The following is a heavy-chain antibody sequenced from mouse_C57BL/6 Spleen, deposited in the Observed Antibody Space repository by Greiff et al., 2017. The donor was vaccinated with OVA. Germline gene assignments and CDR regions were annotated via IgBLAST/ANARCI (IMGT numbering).Heavy chain of an antibody. V-gene: IGHV1-82*01. Sequence: LQESGPELVKPGASVKISCKASGYAFSSSWMNWVKQRPGKGLEWIGRIYPGDGDTNYNGKFKGKATLTADKSSSTAYMQLSSLTSEDSAVYFCARSYGYHWYFDVWGTGTTVTFSS. J-gene: IGHJ1*03. D-gene: IGHD2-2*01. CDR2: IYPGDGDT. CDR1: GYAFSSSW. CDR3: ARSYGYHWYFDV.